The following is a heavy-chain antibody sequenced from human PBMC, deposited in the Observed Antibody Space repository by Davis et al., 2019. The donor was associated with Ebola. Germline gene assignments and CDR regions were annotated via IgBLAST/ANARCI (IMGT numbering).Heavy chain of an antibody. CDR3: ARSPITISGVLVPLYWFFDL. Sequence: SETLSLTCTVSGGSISGTYYWNWIRQPPGKGLEWIGYIYNSGSTTYNPSLKSRVTISQDTSKNHFSLKLSSVTAADTAVYFCARSPITISGVLVPLYWFFDLWGRGTLVTVPS. J-gene: IGHJ2*01. D-gene: IGHD3-3*01. V-gene: IGHV4-61*03. CDR2: IYNSGST. CDR1: GGSISGTYY.